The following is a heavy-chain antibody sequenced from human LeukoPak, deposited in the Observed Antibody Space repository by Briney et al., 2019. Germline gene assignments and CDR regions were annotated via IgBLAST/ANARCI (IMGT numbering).Heavy chain of an antibody. J-gene: IGHJ4*02. Sequence: GGSLRLSCAASGFTFSDYATTWVRQAPGKGLEWVSTINSGGAINYADSVKGRFTISRDNPKNTLYLQMNSLRAEDTAVYYCAKRGSYSSSFTSTFDYWGQGTLVTVSS. CDR3: AKRGSYSSSFTSTFDY. D-gene: IGHD6-6*01. V-gene: IGHV3-23*01. CDR2: INSGGAI. CDR1: GFTFSDYA.